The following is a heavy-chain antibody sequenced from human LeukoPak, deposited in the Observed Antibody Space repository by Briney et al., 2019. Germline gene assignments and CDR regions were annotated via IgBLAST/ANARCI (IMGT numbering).Heavy chain of an antibody. Sequence: GESLKISCKGSGYSFTSYWIGWVRQMPGKGLEWMGITYPGDSDTRYSPSFQGQVTISADKSISTAYLQWSSLKASDTAMYYCARLLRYDSSGYYLGYYFDYWGQGTLVTVSS. CDR1: GYSFTSYW. CDR3: ARLLRYDSSGYYLGYYFDY. CDR2: TYPGDSDT. J-gene: IGHJ4*02. V-gene: IGHV5-51*01. D-gene: IGHD3-22*01.